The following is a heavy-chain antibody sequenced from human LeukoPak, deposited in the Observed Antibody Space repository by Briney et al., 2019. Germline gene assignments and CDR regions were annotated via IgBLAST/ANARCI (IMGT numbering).Heavy chain of an antibody. CDR1: GFSFSSYG. CDR3: ARRKGERGYPDY. Sequence: GSLRLSCAASGFSFSSYGMSWIRQPPGKGLEGIGIIDNSATTHYTPALKSRVTISIDTSKNQFSLKLSSVTAADTAVYYCARRKGERGYPDYWGQGTLVAVSS. V-gene: IGHV4-39*01. D-gene: IGHD3-3*01. CDR2: IDNSATT. J-gene: IGHJ4*02.